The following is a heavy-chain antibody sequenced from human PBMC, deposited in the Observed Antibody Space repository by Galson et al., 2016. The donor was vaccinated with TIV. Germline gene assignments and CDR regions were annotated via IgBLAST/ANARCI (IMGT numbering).Heavy chain of an antibody. D-gene: IGHD3-22*01. Sequence: SLRLSCAASGLTFSNYALSWVRQAPGKGLEWVSSISGSGVTTSYADSVKGRFTISRDNSKNTLSLQMNSLRAEDTAAYYCAVDADGAYYYDSGDYYWGQGTLVTVSS. V-gene: IGHV3-23*01. J-gene: IGHJ4*02. CDR1: GLTFSNYA. CDR3: AVDADGAYYYDSGDYY. CDR2: ISGSGVTT.